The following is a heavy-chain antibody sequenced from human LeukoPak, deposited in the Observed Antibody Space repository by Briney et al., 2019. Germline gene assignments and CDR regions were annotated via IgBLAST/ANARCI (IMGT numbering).Heavy chain of an antibody. D-gene: IGHD3-10*01. CDR3: ARGDGSGSGRWFDP. CDR2: IYHTGST. CDR1: GASISSGTYS. J-gene: IGHJ5*02. Sequence: SETLSLTCTVSGASISSGTYSWSWIRQPPGEGLEWIGYIYHTGSTYYNPSLKGRVTISVDRSKNQCSLNLNFVTAADTALYYCARGDGSGSGRWFDPWGQGTLITVSS. V-gene: IGHV4-30-2*01.